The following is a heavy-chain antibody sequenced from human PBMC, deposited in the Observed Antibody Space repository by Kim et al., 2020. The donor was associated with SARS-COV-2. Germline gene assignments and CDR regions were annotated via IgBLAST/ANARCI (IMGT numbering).Heavy chain of an antibody. Sequence: ADSVKGRFTISRDNAKNSLYLQMNSLRDEDTAVYYCARDRFYSGYVYFDYWGQGTLVTVSS. J-gene: IGHJ4*02. CDR3: ARDRFYSGYVYFDY. D-gene: IGHD5-12*01. V-gene: IGHV3-48*02.